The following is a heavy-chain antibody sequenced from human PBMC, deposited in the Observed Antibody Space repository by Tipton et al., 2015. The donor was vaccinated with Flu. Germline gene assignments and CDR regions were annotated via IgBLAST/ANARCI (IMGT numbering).Heavy chain of an antibody. CDR3: ARPGSYISYAMDV. CDR2: VYYTGST. V-gene: IGHV4-39*01. Sequence: LRLSCAVSGGSISTSSYYWAWVRQAPGKGLEWIGSVYYTGSTHSNPSLKSRVSISVDKANNQFSLELSSVTAADTAVYYCARPGSYISYAMDVWGQGTTVTVSS. J-gene: IGHJ6*02. D-gene: IGHD3-10*01. CDR1: GGSISTSSYY.